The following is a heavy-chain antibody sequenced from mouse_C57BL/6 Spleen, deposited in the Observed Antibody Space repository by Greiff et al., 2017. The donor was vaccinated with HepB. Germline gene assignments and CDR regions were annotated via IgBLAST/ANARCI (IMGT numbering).Heavy chain of an antibody. CDR2: ISYDGSN. J-gene: IGHJ3*01. D-gene: IGHD1-1*01. Sequence: DVKLQESGPGLVKPSQSLSLTCSVTGYSITSGYYWNWIRQFPGNKLEWMGYISYDGSNNYNPSLKNRISITRDTSKNQFFLKLNSVTTEDTATYYCARDRYGSILGWFAYWGQGTLVTVSA. CDR1: GYSITSGYY. V-gene: IGHV3-6*01. CDR3: ARDRYGSILGWFAY.